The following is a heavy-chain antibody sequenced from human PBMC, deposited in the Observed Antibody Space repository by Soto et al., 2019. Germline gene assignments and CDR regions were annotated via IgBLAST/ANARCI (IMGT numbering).Heavy chain of an antibody. D-gene: IGHD1-1*01. CDR3: STNGTTSFVS. V-gene: IGHV1-18*01. Sequence: ASVKVSCKTSGYSFHNSGISWVRQAPGQGLEWMGWISVFNGYAHSAQKFQGRVIMTADTFTSTAYMELRGLRSDDTAMYYCSTNGTTSFVSWG. J-gene: IGHJ5*01. CDR1: GYSFHNSG. CDR2: ISVFNGYA.